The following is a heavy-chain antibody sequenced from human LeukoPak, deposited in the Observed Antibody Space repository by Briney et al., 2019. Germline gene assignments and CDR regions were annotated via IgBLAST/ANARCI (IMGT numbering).Heavy chain of an antibody. J-gene: IGHJ3*02. CDR3: ARDRRGYYGSGSYYKRDRIDAFDI. D-gene: IGHD3-10*01. V-gene: IGHV3-30-3*01. CDR2: ISYDGSNK. CDR1: GFTFSSYA. Sequence: PGGSLRLSCAASGFTFSSYAMHWVRQALGKGLEWVAVISYDGSNKYYADSVKGRFTISRGNSKNTLYLQMNSLRAEDTAVYYCARDRRGYYGSGSYYKRDRIDAFDIWGQGTMVTVSS.